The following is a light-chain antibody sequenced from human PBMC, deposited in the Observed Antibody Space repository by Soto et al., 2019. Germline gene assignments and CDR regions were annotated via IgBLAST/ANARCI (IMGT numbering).Light chain of an antibody. V-gene: IGKV1-39*01. CDR1: QNIRTY. J-gene: IGKJ2*03. CDR3: QQTYSIFNS. CDR2: TAS. Sequence: DIPVTQSPSSLSASVGDRVTITCRASQNIRTYLNWYQQRPGKPPKLLIQTASTLQSGVPSRFSGSGSGTDFTLTISSLQPEDFATYYCQQTYSIFNSFGQGTKLEIK.